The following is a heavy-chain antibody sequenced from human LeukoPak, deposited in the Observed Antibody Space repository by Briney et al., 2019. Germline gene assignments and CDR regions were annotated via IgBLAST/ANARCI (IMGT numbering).Heavy chain of an antibody. CDR1: GFTFSSFS. Sequence: GGSLRLSCAASGFTFSSFSIHWVRLTPGKGLEWVSFISTTSSTHYVASVKGRFTISRDNAKNSVSLLMNSLRADDTAVYYCVRDPSKLEPCYFYNWGQGVLVTVSS. D-gene: IGHD6-13*01. V-gene: IGHV3-21*01. J-gene: IGHJ4*01. CDR2: ISTTSST. CDR3: VRDPSKLEPCYFYN.